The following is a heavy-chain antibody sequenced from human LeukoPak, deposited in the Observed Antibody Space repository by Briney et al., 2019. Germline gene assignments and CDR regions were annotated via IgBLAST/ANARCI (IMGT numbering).Heavy chain of an antibody. Sequence: GASVKVSCKASGYTFTSYDINWVRQATGQGLEWMGWMNPNSGNTGYAQKFQGRVTMTRNTSISTAYMELSSLRSEDTAVYYCARWLYYYGSSGYGDDAFDIWGQGAMVTVSS. CDR2: MNPNSGNT. D-gene: IGHD3-22*01. CDR3: ARWLYYYGSSGYGDDAFDI. J-gene: IGHJ3*02. V-gene: IGHV1-8*01. CDR1: GYTFTSYD.